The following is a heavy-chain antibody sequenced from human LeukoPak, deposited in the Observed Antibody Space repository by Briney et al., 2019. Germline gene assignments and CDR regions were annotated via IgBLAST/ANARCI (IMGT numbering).Heavy chain of an antibody. V-gene: IGHV4-39*01. CDR1: GGSISSSSYY. CDR3: ARLSDY. Sequence: SETLSLACTVSGGSISSSSYYWGWIRQPPGKGLEWIGSINYSGSTYYNPSLKSRVTISVDTSKTQFSLKLSSVTAADTAVYYCARLSDYWGQGTLVTVSS. CDR2: INYSGST. J-gene: IGHJ4*02.